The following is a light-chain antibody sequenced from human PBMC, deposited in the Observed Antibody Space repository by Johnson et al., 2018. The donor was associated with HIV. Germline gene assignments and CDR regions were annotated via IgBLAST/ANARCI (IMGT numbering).Light chain of an antibody. J-gene: IGLJ1*01. Sequence: QSVLTQPPSVSAAPGQKVTISCSGSSSNIGNNYVSWYQLLPGTAPTLLIYKNDQRPSGLPDRFSGSKSGTPATLGITGLQTGDEADDYCGKWDSSLSQGVFGTGNKVTVI. CDR3: GKWDSSLSQGV. CDR2: KND. V-gene: IGLV1-51*02. CDR1: SSNIGNNY.